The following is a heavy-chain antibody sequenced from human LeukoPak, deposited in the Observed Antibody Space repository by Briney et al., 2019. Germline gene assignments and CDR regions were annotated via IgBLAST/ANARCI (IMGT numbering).Heavy chain of an antibody. CDR1: GYSFTSYW. J-gene: IGHJ5*02. CDR3: ARQYIAVAGNNWFDP. Sequence: GESLKISCKGSGYSFTSYWISWVRQMPGEGLEWMGRIDPSDSYTNYSPSFQGHVTISTDKSISTAYLQWSSLKASDTAMYYCARQYIAVAGNNWFDPWGQGTLVTVSS. CDR2: IDPSDSYT. D-gene: IGHD6-19*01. V-gene: IGHV5-10-1*01.